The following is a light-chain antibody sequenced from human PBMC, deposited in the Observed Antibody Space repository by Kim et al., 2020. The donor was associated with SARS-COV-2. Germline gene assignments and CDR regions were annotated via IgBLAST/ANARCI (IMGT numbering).Light chain of an antibody. CDR2: DAS. J-gene: IGKJ2*02. Sequence: IVLTQSPGTLSLSPGETATLSCRASQSVTSNYLAWYQQKPGQAPRLLIFDASTRATGISDRFSGSGSGTDFSLTISRLEPEDFAVYYCEQYGATACTFGQGTKLEI. CDR1: QSVTSNY. CDR3: EQYGATACT. V-gene: IGKV3-20*01.